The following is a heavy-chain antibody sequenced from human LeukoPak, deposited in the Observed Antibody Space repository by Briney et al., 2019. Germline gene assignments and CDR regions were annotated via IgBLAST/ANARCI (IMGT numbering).Heavy chain of an antibody. J-gene: IGHJ6*04. CDR2: ISAYNGNT. D-gene: IGHD3-10*01. V-gene: IGHV1-18*04. Sequence: ASVKVSCKASGYTFTSYGISWVRQAPGQGLEWMGWISAYNGNTNYAKKLQGRVTMTTDTSTSTAYMELRSLRSDDTAVYYCARWGWFGELLSYHYGMDVWGKGTTVTVSS. CDR1: GYTFTSYG. CDR3: ARWGWFGELLSYHYGMDV.